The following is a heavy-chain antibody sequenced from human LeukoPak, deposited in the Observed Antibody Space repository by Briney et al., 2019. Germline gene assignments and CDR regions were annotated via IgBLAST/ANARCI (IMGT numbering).Heavy chain of an antibody. D-gene: IGHD3-3*01. CDR2: MNPNSGNT. CDR3: ARDSYDFWSGSTIVYYYYYYMDV. V-gene: IGHV1-8*03. J-gene: IGHJ6*03. CDR1: GYTFTSYD. Sequence: ASVKVSCKASGYTFTSYDINWVRQATGQGLEWMGWMNPNSGNTGYAQKFQGRVTITRNTSISTAYMELSSLRSEDTAVYYCARDSYDFWSGSTIVYYYYYYMDVWGKGTTVTVSS.